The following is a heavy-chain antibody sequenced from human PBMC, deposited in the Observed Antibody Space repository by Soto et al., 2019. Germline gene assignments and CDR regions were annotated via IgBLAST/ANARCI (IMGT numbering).Heavy chain of an antibody. CDR3: AKEIPFHYMDV. V-gene: IGHV3-23*01. CDR2: MRGSGFGEST. CDR1: GFTLSNYD. Sequence: GGSLRLSCAASGFTLSNYDMSWLRQAPGKGLEWVSIMRGSGFGESTHYADSVKGRFTISRDNSENTLYLQMNSLRAEDTAVYYCAKEIPFHYMDVWGKGTTVTVSS. J-gene: IGHJ6*03.